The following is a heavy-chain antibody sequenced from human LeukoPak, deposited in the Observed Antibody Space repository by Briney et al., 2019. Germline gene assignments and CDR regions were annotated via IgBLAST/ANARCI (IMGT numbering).Heavy chain of an antibody. CDR2: ISYDGSNK. V-gene: IGHV3-30*18. Sequence: GGSLRLSCAAPGFTFSSYGMHWVRQAPGKGLEWVAVISYDGSNKYYADSVKGRFTISRDNSKNTLYLQMNSLRAEDTAVYYCAKVGDWDYFDYWGQGTLVTVSS. J-gene: IGHJ4*02. CDR1: GFTFSSYG. CDR3: AKVGDWDYFDY. D-gene: IGHD2-21*02.